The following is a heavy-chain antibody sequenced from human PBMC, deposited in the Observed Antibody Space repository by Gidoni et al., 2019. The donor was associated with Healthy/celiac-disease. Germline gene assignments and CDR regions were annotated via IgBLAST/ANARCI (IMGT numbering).Heavy chain of an antibody. CDR2: IDTSGST. CDR1: GGSISSYY. CDR3: ARDVYSGYDYDWYFDL. D-gene: IGHD5-12*01. J-gene: IGHJ2*01. V-gene: IGHV4-4*07. Sequence: QVQLQESGPGMVKPSETLSRTCTVPGGSISSYYWSWIRQPAGKGLELIGRIDTSGSTNYNPSLKSRVTMSVDTSKNQFSLRLSSVTAADTAVYYCARDVYSGYDYDWYFDLWGRGTLVTVSS.